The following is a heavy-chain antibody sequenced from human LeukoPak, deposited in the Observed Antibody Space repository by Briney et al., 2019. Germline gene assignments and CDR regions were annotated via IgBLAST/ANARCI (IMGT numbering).Heavy chain of an antibody. CDR3: VKGSSVAGTIFGY. V-gene: IGHV3-66*01. Sequence: GGSLRLSCAASGFTFDSYAMSWVRQAPGKGLEWVSIIYGGGSTWYADSVKGRFTISRDNSKNTLYLQMNSLRAEDTAVYYCVKGSSVAGTIFGYWGQGTLVTVSS. CDR2: IYGGGST. D-gene: IGHD6-19*01. J-gene: IGHJ4*02. CDR1: GFTFDSYA.